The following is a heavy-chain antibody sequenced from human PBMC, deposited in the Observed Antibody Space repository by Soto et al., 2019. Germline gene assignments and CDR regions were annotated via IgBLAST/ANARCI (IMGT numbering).Heavy chain of an antibody. D-gene: IGHD2-2*01. J-gene: IGHJ6*02. Sequence: QVQLVQSGAEVKKPGSSVKVSCKASGGTFSSYAISWVRQAPGQGLEWMGGIIPISETTNYAXXXXXXXTXXXXXXXXXXXXXXXXXXXXXXXXXXXARXQGSSTSLEIYYYYYYGMDVWGXXT. CDR3: ARXQGSSTSLEIYYYYYYGMDV. CDR1: GGTFSSYA. V-gene: IGHV1-69*01. CDR2: IIPISETT.